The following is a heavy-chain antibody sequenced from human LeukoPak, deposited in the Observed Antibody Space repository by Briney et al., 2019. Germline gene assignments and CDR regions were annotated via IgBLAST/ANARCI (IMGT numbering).Heavy chain of an antibody. CDR3: ARDDRIGSYPYYYYGMDV. D-gene: IGHD1-26*01. Sequence: ASVKVSCKASGYTFTSYAMHWVRQAPGQRLEWMGWINAGNGSTKYSQKFQGRVTITRDTSASTAYMELSSLRSEDTAVYYCARDDRIGSYPYYYYGMDVWGQGTTVTVSS. CDR1: GYTFTSYA. CDR2: INAGNGST. J-gene: IGHJ6*02. V-gene: IGHV1-3*01.